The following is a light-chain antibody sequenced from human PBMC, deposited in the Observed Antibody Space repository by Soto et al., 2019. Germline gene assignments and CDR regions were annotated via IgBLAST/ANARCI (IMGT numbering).Light chain of an antibody. CDR2: GAS. CDR3: QQYNNWPLT. CDR1: QSVSSD. J-gene: IGKJ4*01. Sequence: EIVMTQSPATLSVSPGERATLSCRATQSVSSDFAWYQQKPGQAPRLLIYGASTRATGIPARFSGSGSGTDFTLTISSLQSEDFAVYYCQQYNNWPLTFGGGTKVDIK. V-gene: IGKV3-15*01.